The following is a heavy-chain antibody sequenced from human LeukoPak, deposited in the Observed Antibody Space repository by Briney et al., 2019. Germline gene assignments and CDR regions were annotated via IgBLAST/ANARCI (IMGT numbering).Heavy chain of an antibody. CDR3: ARAPKYYYMDV. J-gene: IGHJ6*03. CDR2: NHYSGGT. Sequence: PSETLSLTCTVSGGSISSSSYYWGWIRQPPGKGLEWIGFNHYSGGTSYKPSLKSRVTISIDTTKNQFSLKLTSVTAADTAVYYCARAPKYYYMDVWGKGTTVTVSS. V-gene: IGHV4-61*05. CDR1: GGSISSSSYY.